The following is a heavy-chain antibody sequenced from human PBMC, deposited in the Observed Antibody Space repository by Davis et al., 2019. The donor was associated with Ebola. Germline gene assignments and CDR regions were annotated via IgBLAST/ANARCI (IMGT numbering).Heavy chain of an antibody. CDR1: GYTFTGYY. V-gene: IGHV1-2*02. Sequence: ASVKVSCKASGYTFTGYYMHWVRQAPGQGLEWMGWINPNSGGTNYAQKFQGRVTMTRDTSISTAYMELSRLRSDDTAVYYCAREGGYDFLGGMDVWGQGTTVTVSS. J-gene: IGHJ6*02. CDR2: INPNSGGT. CDR3: AREGGYDFLGGMDV. D-gene: IGHD5-12*01.